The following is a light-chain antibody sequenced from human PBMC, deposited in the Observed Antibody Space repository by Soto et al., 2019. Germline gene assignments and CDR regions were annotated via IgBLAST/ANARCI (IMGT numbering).Light chain of an antibody. J-gene: IGLJ2*01. CDR1: SSDVGGYNY. CDR3: SSYTSSNTLV. CDR2: DVS. Sequence: QPVLTQPASVSGSPGQSITISCTGTSSDVGGYNYVSWYQQHPGKAPKVMIYDVSHRPSGVSNRFSGSKSGNTASLTISGLQAEDEADYYCSSYTSSNTLVFGGGTKLTVL. V-gene: IGLV2-14*01.